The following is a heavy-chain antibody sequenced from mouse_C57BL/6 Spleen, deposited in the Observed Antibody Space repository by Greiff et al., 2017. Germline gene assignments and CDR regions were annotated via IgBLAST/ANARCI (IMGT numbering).Heavy chain of an antibody. Sequence: QVQLQQPGAELVKPGASVKLSCKASGYTFTSYWMHWVKQRPGQGLEWIGMIHPNSGSTNYNEKFKSKATLTVDKSSSTAYMQLSSLTSEDSAVYDCASGGSGYVNAMDYWGQGTSVTVSS. CDR2: IHPNSGST. CDR1: GYTFTSYW. D-gene: IGHD3-2*02. J-gene: IGHJ4*01. CDR3: ASGGSGYVNAMDY. V-gene: IGHV1-64*01.